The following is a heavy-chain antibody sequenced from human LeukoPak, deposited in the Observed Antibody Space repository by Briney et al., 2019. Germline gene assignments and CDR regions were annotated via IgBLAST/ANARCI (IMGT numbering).Heavy chain of an antibody. D-gene: IGHD6-19*01. J-gene: IGHJ4*02. V-gene: IGHV3-7*05. CDR2: MNQDGSEK. CDR3: ARDQDAHSSGWYGVFDY. Sequence: GGSQRLSCAASGFTFSNYWMTWVRQAPGKGLEWVANMNQDGSEKNYVDSVKGQFTISRDNAKDSLYLQMNSLRAEDTAVYYCARDQDAHSSGWYGVFDYWGQGTLVTVSS. CDR1: GFTFSNYW.